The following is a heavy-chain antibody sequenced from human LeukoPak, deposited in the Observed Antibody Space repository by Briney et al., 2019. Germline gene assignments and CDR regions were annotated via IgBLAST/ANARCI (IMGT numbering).Heavy chain of an antibody. CDR3: ARDWGYSSGSADKEGDY. CDR2: INPNSGGT. Sequence: GASVKVSCKASGYTFTGYYMHWVRQAPGQGLEWMGWINPNSGGTNYAQKFQGRVTMTRDTSISTAYMELSRLRSDDTAVYYCARDWGYSSGSADKEGDYWGQGTLVTVSS. J-gene: IGHJ4*02. D-gene: IGHD6-19*01. V-gene: IGHV1-2*02. CDR1: GYTFTGYY.